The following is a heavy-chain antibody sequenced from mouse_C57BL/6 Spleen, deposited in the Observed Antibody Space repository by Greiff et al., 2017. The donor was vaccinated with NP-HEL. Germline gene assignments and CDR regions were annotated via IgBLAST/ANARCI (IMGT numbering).Heavy chain of an antibody. CDR2: FYPGSGSI. J-gene: IGHJ1*03. CDR3: ARHEDRYDGYWDFDV. Sequence: VQLQQSGAELVKPGASVKLSCKASGYTFTEYTIHWVKQRSGQGLEWIGWFYPGSGSIKYNEKFKDKATLTADKSSSTAYMELSSLTSEDSAVYFGARHEDRYDGYWDFDVWGTGTTVTVSS. CDR1: GYTFTEYT. D-gene: IGHD2-3*01. V-gene: IGHV1-62-2*01.